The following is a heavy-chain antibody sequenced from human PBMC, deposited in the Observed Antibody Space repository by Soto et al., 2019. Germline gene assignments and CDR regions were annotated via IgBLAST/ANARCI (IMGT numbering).Heavy chain of an antibody. CDR3: ATSNWFDP. J-gene: IGHJ5*02. V-gene: IGHV4-39*01. Sequence: QLQLQESGPGLGKPSETLSLTCTVSGGSISSRGYYWGWIRQPPGKGRGCIGNFYSSGSIYSNPCLKALVTISVATSKNQFALKLSSVTAADTAVYYCATSNWFDPWGQGTLVTVSS. CDR1: GGSISSRGYY. CDR2: FYSSGSI.